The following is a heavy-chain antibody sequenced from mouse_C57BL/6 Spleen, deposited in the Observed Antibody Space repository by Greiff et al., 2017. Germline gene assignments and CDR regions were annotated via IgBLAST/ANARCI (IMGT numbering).Heavy chain of an antibody. Sequence: EVKLMESGGGLVQPGGSLKLSCAASGFTFSDYYMYWVRQTPEKRLEWVAYISNGGGSTYYPDTVKGRFTISRDNAKNTLYLQMSRLKSEDTAMYYCARHAVYYYGSLYFDVWGTGTTVTVSS. D-gene: IGHD1-1*01. J-gene: IGHJ1*03. CDR1: GFTFSDYY. V-gene: IGHV5-12*01. CDR3: ARHAVYYYGSLYFDV. CDR2: ISNGGGST.